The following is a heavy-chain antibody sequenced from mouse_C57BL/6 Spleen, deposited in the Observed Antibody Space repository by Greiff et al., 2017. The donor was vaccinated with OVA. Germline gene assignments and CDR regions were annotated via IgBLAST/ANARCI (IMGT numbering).Heavy chain of an antibody. CDR2: IDPYNGCT. CDR3: ASRINDGLAY. CDR1: GYTFTGYC. J-gene: IGHJ3*01. D-gene: IGHD2-12*01. Sequence: EVQLQQSGPELVKPGASVKIPCKASGYTFTGYCMDWVKQSPGQSLEWIGDIDPYNGCTIYNQKFKGKATLTVDKSSSTAYMERRSLTSEDTAVDEGASRINDGLAYWGQGTPVTVSA. V-gene: IGHV1-18*01.